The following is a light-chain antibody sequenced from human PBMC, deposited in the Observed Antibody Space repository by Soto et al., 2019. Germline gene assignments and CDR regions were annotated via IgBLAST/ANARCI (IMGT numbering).Light chain of an antibody. Sequence: EIVLTQSPGSLSLSPGERATLSCSASQSVDSTFFAWYQKKPGQAPRLLIYVASKRATGVPDRFSGSGSGTDFTLTISRLEPEDFAVYYCQQYMSSVTFGQGTKVEI. V-gene: IGKV3-20*01. CDR3: QQYMSSVT. CDR2: VAS. CDR1: QSVDSTF. J-gene: IGKJ1*01.